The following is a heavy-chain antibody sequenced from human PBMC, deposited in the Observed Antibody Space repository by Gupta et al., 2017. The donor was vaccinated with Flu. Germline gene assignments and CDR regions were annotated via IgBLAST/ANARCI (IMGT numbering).Heavy chain of an antibody. Sequence: QVQLVESGGGVVKPGGSPRPSCAAPGFPFRPYGLYWVRQSPGTGLEWVAVVSSDGSNKYYADSVKGRFTISRENSKNLLYLHMNSLRAEDTAVYYCAKDKGARRVGAVPHYGMDIWGQGTTVTVSS. CDR2: VSSDGSNK. V-gene: IGHV3-30*18. J-gene: IGHJ6*02. D-gene: IGHD1-26*01. CDR1: GFPFRPYG. CDR3: AKDKGARRVGAVPHYGMDI.